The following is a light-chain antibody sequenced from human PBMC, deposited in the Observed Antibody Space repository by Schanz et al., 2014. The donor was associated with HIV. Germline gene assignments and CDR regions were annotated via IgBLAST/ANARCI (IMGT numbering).Light chain of an antibody. Sequence: QSVLTQPPSASGTPGQRVTISCSGSSSNIGSNTINWYQHLPGTAPKLLIFADTKRPSGVPDRFSGSKSGSSASLAISGLQADDEADYYCQSYDDRLSGSRVFGGGTKLTVL. CDR3: QSYDDRLSGSRV. V-gene: IGLV1-44*01. J-gene: IGLJ3*02. CDR2: ADT. CDR1: SSNIGSNT.